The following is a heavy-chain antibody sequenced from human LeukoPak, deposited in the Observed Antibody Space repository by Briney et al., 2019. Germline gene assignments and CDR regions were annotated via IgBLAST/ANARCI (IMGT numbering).Heavy chain of an antibody. V-gene: IGHV4-31*03. Sequence: PSETLSLTCTVSGGSISSGGYYWSWIRQHPGKGLEWIGYIYYSGSTYYNPSLKSRVTISVDTSKNQFSLKLSSVTAADTAVYYCARGLGDWSGYLFLGRFDPWGQGTLVTVSS. J-gene: IGHJ5*02. CDR1: GGSISSGGYY. CDR2: IYYSGST. D-gene: IGHD3-3*01. CDR3: ARGLGDWSGYLFLGRFDP.